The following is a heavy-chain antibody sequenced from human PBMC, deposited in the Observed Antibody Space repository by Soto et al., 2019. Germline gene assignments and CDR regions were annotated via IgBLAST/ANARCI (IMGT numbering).Heavy chain of an antibody. D-gene: IGHD2-2*01. J-gene: IGHJ4*02. V-gene: IGHV4-59*01. CDR3: ARSVLPATAPFDY. Sequence: SETLSLTCIVSGGSISSYYWSWIRQPPGKGLEWIGYIYYSGSTNYNPSLKSRVTISVDTSKNQFSLKLSSVTAADTAVYYCARSVLPATAPFDYWGQGTLVTVSA. CDR2: IYYSGST. CDR1: GGSISSYY.